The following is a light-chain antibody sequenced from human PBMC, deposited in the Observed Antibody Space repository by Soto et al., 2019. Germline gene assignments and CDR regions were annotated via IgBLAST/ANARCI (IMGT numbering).Light chain of an antibody. J-gene: IGKJ1*01. CDR1: QSISRR. CDR3: QKYNSYSWT. V-gene: IGKV1-5*01. CDR2: DVS. Sequence: QMNHSPSTLSSSLGDRVIITCRASQSISRRLAWYQQKPGKAPRLLMYDVSTLESGVPSRLRGSGSGTELNLTISSLQPDDFATYYCQKYNSYSWTFGQGTKVDI.